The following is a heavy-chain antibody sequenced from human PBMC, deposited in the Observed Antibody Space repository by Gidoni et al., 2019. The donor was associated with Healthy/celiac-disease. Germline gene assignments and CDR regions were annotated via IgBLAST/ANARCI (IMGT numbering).Heavy chain of an antibody. CDR2: ISSSGSTI. J-gene: IGHJ4*02. V-gene: IGHV3-48*03. CDR1: GFTFSSYE. CDR3: ARYCSGGSCYFDY. Sequence: EVQLVDSGGGLVQPGGSLSLSCAASGFTFSSYEMKGLEWVSYISSSGSTIYYADSVKGRFTISRDNAKNSLYLQMNSLRAEDTAVYYCARYCSGGSCYFDYWGQGTLVTVSS. D-gene: IGHD2-15*01.